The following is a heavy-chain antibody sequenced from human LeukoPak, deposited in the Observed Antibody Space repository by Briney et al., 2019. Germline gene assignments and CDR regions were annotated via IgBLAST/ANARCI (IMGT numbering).Heavy chain of an antibody. D-gene: IGHD2-2*01. V-gene: IGHV4-39*01. CDR2: IYYSGST. J-gene: IGHJ4*02. CDR1: GGSISSSSYY. CDR3: ARIPDIVVVPAAGRPFDY. Sequence: PSETLSLTCTVSGGSISSSSYYWGWIRQPPGKGLEWIGSIYYSGSTYYNPSLKSRVTISVDTSKNQFSLKLSSVTAADTAVYYCARIPDIVVVPAAGRPFDYWGQGTLVTVSS.